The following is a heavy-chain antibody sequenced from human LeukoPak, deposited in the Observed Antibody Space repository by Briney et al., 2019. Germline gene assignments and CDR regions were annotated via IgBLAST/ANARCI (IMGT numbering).Heavy chain of an antibody. V-gene: IGHV1-8*01. CDR1: GYTFTSYD. CDR2: MNPNSGNT. Sequence: ASVKVSCKASGYTFTSYDINWVRQATGQGLEWMGWMNPNSGNTGYAQKFQGRVTMTRNTSISTAYMELSSLRSEDTAVYYCASSRITMVREYNWFDPWGQGTLVTVSS. J-gene: IGHJ5*02. CDR3: ASSRITMVREYNWFDP. D-gene: IGHD3-10*01.